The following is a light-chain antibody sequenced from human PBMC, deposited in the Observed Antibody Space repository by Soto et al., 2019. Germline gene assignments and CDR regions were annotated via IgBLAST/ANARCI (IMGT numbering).Light chain of an antibody. J-gene: IGKJ4*01. Sequence: EIVMTQSPATLSVSPGERATLSCGASQSISSNLARYQQKPGQAPRLLMFRTSSRATGFPARFSGSGSGTEFNLTISSLQSEDFGVYYCQQYNNWPRATFGGGTKVDIK. V-gene: IGKV3-15*01. CDR2: RTS. CDR3: QQYNNWPRAT. CDR1: QSISSN.